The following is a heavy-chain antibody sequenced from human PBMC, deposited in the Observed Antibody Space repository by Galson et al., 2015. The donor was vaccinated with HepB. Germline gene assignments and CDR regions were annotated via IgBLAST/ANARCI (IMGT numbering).Heavy chain of an antibody. CDR1: GFTVSSNY. D-gene: IGHD6-13*01. V-gene: IGHV3-53*01. CDR3: ATPSSSDVNDAFDS. Sequence: SLRLSCAASGFTVSSNYMSWVRQAPGKGLEWVSVIYSGGSTYYADSVKGRFTISSDNSKNTLYLQMNGLRAEDTAVYYCATPSSSDVNDAFDSWGQGTMVTVSS. J-gene: IGHJ3*02. CDR2: IYSGGST.